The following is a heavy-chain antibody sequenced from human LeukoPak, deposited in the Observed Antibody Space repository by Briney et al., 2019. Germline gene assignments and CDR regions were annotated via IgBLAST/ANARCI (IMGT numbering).Heavy chain of an antibody. CDR2: IRYDGSNK. CDR3: AKVTRSGARSSIAVAGTLRYYYYYMDV. Sequence: GGSLRPSCAASGFTFSSYGMHWVRQAPGKGLEWVAFIRYDGSNKYYADSVKGRFTISRDNSKNTPYLQMNSLRAEDTAVYYCAKVTRSGARSSIAVAGTLRYYYYYMDVWGKGTTVTVSS. CDR1: GFTFSSYG. V-gene: IGHV3-30*02. D-gene: IGHD6-19*01. J-gene: IGHJ6*03.